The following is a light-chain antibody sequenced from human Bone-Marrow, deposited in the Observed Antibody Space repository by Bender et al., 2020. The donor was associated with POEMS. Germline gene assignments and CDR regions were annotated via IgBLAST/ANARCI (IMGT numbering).Light chain of an antibody. Sequence: QSVLTQPPSVSATPGQRVTISRSGSSSNIGSSPVNWYRQLPGTAPKLLIYNTDQRPPEVPDRFSGFESGTSASLAISGLQSEDEADDFCASWDDSLNGVVFGGGCRLTVL. CDR3: ASWDDSLNGVV. CDR1: SSNIGSSP. J-gene: IGLJ2*01. CDR2: NTD. V-gene: IGLV1-44*01.